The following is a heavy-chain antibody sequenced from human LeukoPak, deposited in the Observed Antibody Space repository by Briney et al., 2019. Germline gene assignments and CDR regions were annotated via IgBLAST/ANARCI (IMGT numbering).Heavy chain of an antibody. CDR1: GYTFSSYA. Sequence: ASVKVSCKASGYTFSSYAVNWVRQAPGQGLEWMGWINTHTGNPTYAQGFTGRFVFSLDTSVSTAYLQISRLAAEDTAVYYCARERVLRYSYDTSAYSPNWFDPWGQGTLVTVSS. CDR2: INTHTGNP. V-gene: IGHV7-4-1*02. D-gene: IGHD3-22*01. CDR3: ARERVLRYSYDTSAYSPNWFDP. J-gene: IGHJ5*02.